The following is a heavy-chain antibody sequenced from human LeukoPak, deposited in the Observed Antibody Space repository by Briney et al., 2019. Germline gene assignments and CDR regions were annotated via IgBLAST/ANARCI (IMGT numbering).Heavy chain of an antibody. CDR1: GYTFNNYD. CDR2: MNPNSGKT. V-gene: IGHV1-8*02. J-gene: IGHJ4*02. Sequence: ASVKVSCNASGYTFNNYDINWVRQATGQGLEWMGWMNPNSGKTGFAQKFQDRVSMTRDTSINTAYMELTSLRSGDTAVYYCARATPGGLHGYSFDYWGQGTVVTVYS. CDR3: ARATPGGLHGYSFDY. D-gene: IGHD5-24*01.